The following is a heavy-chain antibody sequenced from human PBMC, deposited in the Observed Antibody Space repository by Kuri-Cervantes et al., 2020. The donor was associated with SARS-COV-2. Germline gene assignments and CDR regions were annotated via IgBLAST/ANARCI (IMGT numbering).Heavy chain of an antibody. V-gene: IGHV4-34*01. D-gene: IGHD2-2*01. Sequence: SETLSLTCSVHGGSFSENYWSWIRQPPGKGLEWIGEVNRGGSTKYNPSLKSRVTISLDTSKKHFSLKLTSVTAADTAVYYCASLVVVPVDRDYGLIDYWGQGTLVTVSS. J-gene: IGHJ4*02. CDR1: GGSFSENY. CDR2: VNRGGST. CDR3: ASLVVVPVDRDYGLIDY.